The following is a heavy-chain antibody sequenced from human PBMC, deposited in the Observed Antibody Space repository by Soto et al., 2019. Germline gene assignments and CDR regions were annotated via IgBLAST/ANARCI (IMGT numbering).Heavy chain of an antibody. J-gene: IGHJ4*02. D-gene: IGHD3-3*01. CDR3: AKRLTLFGVKKLSPAADY. CDR1: GFSFSNHA. CDR2: ISFSADNT. V-gene: IGHV3-23*01. Sequence: EVHLLASGGGLPQPGGSLRLSCAASGFSFSNHAISWVRQTPGEGLEWVSGISFSADNTSYADSGRGRFTVSRDNSISTLYLQMTSLRAEDTAVYYCAKRLTLFGVKKLSPAADYWGQGTLVTVAS.